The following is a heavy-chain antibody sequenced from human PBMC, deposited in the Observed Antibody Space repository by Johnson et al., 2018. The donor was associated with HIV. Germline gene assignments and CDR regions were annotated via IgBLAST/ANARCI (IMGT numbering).Heavy chain of an antibody. CDR2: IKSEIDGGTT. CDR3: ARAAGVNVVVEDFDL. V-gene: IGHV3-15*01. J-gene: IGHJ3*01. D-gene: IGHD2-15*01. CDR1: GFTFSYAW. Sequence: EVQLVESGGGLVKPGGSLILSCVGSGFTFSYAWMPWVRQAPGQGLEWVGRIKSEIDGGTTDYAAHVKGRFTISRDDSKTTLYLQMNSLTFEDTAVYYCARAAGVNVVVEDFDLWGQGTMVTVSS.